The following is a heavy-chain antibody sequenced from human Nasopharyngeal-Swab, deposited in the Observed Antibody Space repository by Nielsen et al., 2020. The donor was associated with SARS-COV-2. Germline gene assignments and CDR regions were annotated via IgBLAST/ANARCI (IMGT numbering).Heavy chain of an antibody. CDR2: IYYSGST. Sequence: WIRQPPGKGLEWIGYIYYSGSTNYNPSLKSRVTISVDTSKNQFPLKLSSVTAADTAVYYCARRAVGGYHPNYYYGMDVWGQGTTVTVSS. D-gene: IGHD5-18*01. CDR3: ARRAVGGYHPNYYYGMDV. J-gene: IGHJ6*02. V-gene: IGHV4-59*08.